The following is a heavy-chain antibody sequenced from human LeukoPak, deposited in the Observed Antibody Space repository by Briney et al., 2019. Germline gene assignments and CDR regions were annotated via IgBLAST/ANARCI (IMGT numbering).Heavy chain of an antibody. J-gene: IGHJ4*02. D-gene: IGHD1-26*01. CDR1: GFTFSSYA. V-gene: IGHV3-23*01. CDR3: AKYGPQDSGSSHFDY. CDR2: IRDSGSST. Sequence: GGSLRLSCAASGFTFSSYAMSWVRQAPGKGLEWVSAIRDSGSSTHYADSVKGRFTTSRDNSKNTLFLQMNSLRAEDTAVYYCAKYGPQDSGSSHFDYWGQGALVTVSS.